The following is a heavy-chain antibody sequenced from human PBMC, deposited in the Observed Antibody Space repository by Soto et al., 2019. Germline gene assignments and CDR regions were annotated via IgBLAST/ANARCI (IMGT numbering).Heavy chain of an antibody. Sequence: GGSLRLSCAASGFTVSSNYMNWVRQAPGKGLEWVSVIYSVGSTYYADSVKGRFTISRHNSKNTLYLQMNSLRAEDTAVYFCARGYDYGDYFDYWGQGTLVTVSS. D-gene: IGHD4-17*01. J-gene: IGHJ4*02. CDR1: GFTVSSNY. CDR2: IYSVGST. V-gene: IGHV3-53*04. CDR3: ARGYDYGDYFDY.